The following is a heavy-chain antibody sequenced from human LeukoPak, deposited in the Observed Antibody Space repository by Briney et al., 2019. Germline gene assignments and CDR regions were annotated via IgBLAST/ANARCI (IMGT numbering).Heavy chain of an antibody. CDR1: GYTFTSYG. D-gene: IGHD6-19*01. CDR2: IITYNGNT. Sequence: ASVKVSCKTSGYTFTSYGLNWVRQAPGQGLEWMGCIITYNGNTYYSQKLQGRVTMTTDTSTSTAYMELRSLRSDDTAVYYCARNVGWYSHDSWGQGTLVTVSS. J-gene: IGHJ4*02. CDR3: ARNVGWYSHDS. V-gene: IGHV1-18*01.